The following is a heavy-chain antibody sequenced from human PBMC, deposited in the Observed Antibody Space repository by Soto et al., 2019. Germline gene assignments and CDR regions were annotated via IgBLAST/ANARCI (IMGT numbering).Heavy chain of an antibody. CDR1: GGSFSGYY. CDR3: ARGRGYVYGMDV. Sequence: QVQLQQWGAGLLKPSETLSLTCAVYGGSFSGYYWSWIRQPPGKGLEWIGEINHSGSTNYNPSLKSRVTIAVDTSKNQCSLKLSSVTAADTAVYYCARGRGYVYGMDVWGQGTTVTVSS. CDR2: INHSGST. D-gene: IGHD2-15*01. J-gene: IGHJ6*02. V-gene: IGHV4-34*01.